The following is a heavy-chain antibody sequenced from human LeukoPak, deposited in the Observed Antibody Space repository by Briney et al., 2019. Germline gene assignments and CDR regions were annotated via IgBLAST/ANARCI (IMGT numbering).Heavy chain of an antibody. V-gene: IGHV1-3*01. J-gene: IGHJ4*02. D-gene: IGHD3-22*01. Sequence: ASVKVSCKAPGYTFTSYAMHWVRQAPGQRLEWMGWINAGNGNTKYSQKFQGRVTITRDTSASTAYMELSSLRSEDTAVYYCATDSSGYYAIDYWGQGTLVTVSS. CDR3: ATDSSGYYAIDY. CDR2: INAGNGNT. CDR1: GYTFTSYA.